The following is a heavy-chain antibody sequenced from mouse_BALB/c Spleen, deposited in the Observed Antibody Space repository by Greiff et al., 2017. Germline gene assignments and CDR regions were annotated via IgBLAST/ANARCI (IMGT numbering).Heavy chain of an antibody. J-gene: IGHJ4*01. CDR1: GFTFSSYT. V-gene: IGHV5-12-2*01. CDR2: ISNGGGST. Sequence: EVQLVESGGGLVQPGGSLKLSCAASGFTFSSYTMSWVRQTPEKRLEWVAYISNGGGSTYYPDTVKGRFTISRDNAKNTLYLQMSSLKSEDTAMYYCARQAGEAMDYWGQGTSVTVSS. D-gene: IGHD3-3*01. CDR3: ARQAGEAMDY.